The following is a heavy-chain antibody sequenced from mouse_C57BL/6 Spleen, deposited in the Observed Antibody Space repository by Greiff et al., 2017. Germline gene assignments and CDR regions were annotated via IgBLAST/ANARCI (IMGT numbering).Heavy chain of an antibody. CDR3: AREGIDY. Sequence: VQMQQSGAELARPGASVKLSCKASGYTFTSYGISWVKQRTGQGLEWIGEIYPRSGNTYYNEKFKGKATLTADKSSSTAYMEFRSLTSEDSAVYFCAREGIDYWGQGTTLTVSS. V-gene: IGHV1-81*01. J-gene: IGHJ2*01. CDR1: GYTFTSYG. CDR2: IYPRSGNT.